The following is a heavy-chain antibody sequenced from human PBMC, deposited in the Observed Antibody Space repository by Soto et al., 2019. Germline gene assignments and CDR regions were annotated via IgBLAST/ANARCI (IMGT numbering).Heavy chain of an antibody. CDR2: IKQDGSEK. CDR3: AREGSSWYYYYYGMDV. CDR1: GFTFSSYW. D-gene: IGHD6-13*01. V-gene: IGHV3-7*04. Sequence: EVQLVESGGGLVQPGGSLRLSCAASGFTFSSYWMSWVRQAPGKGLEWVANIKQDGSEKYYVDSVKGRFTISRDNAKNSLYLQMSRLRAEDTAVYYCAREGSSWYYYYYGMDVWGQGTTVILSS. J-gene: IGHJ6*02.